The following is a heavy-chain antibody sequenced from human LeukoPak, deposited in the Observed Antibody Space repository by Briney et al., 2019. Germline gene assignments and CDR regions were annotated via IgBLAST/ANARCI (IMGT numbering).Heavy chain of an antibody. CDR1: GDSVSSNSAT. CDR3: AREGSDGYLFDY. Sequence: SQTLSLTCAISGDSVSSNSATWDWIRQSPSRGLEWLGRTYYRSKWYNNYAVSVKSRVTINPDTSKNQFSLQLNSVTPEDTAVYYCAREGSDGYLFDYWGQGSLVIVSS. CDR2: TYYRSKWYN. J-gene: IGHJ4*02. V-gene: IGHV6-1*01. D-gene: IGHD3-22*01.